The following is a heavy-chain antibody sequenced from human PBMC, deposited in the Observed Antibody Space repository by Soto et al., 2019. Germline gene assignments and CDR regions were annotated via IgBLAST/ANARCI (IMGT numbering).Heavy chain of an antibody. V-gene: IGHV4-31*03. CDR1: GASISSGGYF. J-gene: IGHJ5*02. CDR3: ARVGYCTSPNCAGWGWFDP. CDR2: RHHSGTT. Sequence: QVQLQESGPGLVKPLQTLSLTCSVSGASISSGGYFWTWIRQRPGKGLEWIGYRHHSGTTYFNPSLRSRSAMSLDTSKNQFSLTLTSVTAADTAVYYCARVGYCTSPNCAGWGWFDPWGQGTLITVSS. D-gene: IGHD2-21*02.